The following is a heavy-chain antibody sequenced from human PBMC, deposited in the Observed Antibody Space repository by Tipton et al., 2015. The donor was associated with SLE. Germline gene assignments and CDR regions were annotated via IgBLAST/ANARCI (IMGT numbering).Heavy chain of an antibody. V-gene: IGHV4-39*07. D-gene: IGHD3-10*01. J-gene: IGHJ4*02. CDR3: ARGFSFGGLDS. CDR2: IYHSGST. CDR1: GDSINSFNYY. Sequence: TLSLTCTVSGDSINSFNYYWGWIRQPPGKGLEWIGSIYHSGSTYYNPSLKSRVTISVDKSKNQFSLKLNSVTAADTAVYYCARGFSFGGLDSWGQGTLVSVSS.